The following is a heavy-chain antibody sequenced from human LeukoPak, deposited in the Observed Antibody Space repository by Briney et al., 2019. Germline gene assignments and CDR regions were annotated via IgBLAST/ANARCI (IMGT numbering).Heavy chain of an antibody. CDR3: ARENVL. V-gene: IGHV1-2*02. CDR1: GNTFTDYY. D-gene: IGHD2-8*01. J-gene: IGHJ4*02. CDR2: INPKSGGT. Sequence: GASVKVSCKASGNTFTDYYMHWVRQAPGQGPEWMGWINPKSGGTKYAQKFQGRVTMTRDTSISTAYMELSRLRSDDMAVYYCARENVLWGQGTLVTVSS.